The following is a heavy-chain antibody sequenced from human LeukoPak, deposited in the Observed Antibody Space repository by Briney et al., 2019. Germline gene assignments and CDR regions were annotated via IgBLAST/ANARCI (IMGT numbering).Heavy chain of an antibody. V-gene: IGHV4-59*01. CDR3: ARNRAGKYFFDY. Sequence: SEPESLTCTVSGGSISSYFWSWIRQPPGKGLEWIGYIYDSGSTNYNPSLKSRVTISIDTSKNQFSLKLSSVTAADTAVYYCARNRAGKYFFDYLGQRTIATVSS. CDR2: IYDSGST. CDR1: GGSISSYF. D-gene: IGHD6-19*01. J-gene: IGHJ4*02.